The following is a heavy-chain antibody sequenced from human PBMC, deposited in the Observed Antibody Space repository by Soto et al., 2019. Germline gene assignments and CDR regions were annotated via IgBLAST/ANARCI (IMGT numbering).Heavy chain of an antibody. CDR3: ARDSHNRPDVYYGMDV. CDR2: INPNSGGT. Sequence: QVQLVQSGAEGKKPGASVKVSCKASGYTFTGYYMHWVRQAPGQGLEWMGWINPNSGGTNYAQKFQGRVTMTRDTSISTAYMELSRLRSDDTAVYYCARDSHNRPDVYYGMDVWGQVTTVTVSS. V-gene: IGHV1-2*02. D-gene: IGHD1-20*01. CDR1: GYTFTGYY. J-gene: IGHJ6*02.